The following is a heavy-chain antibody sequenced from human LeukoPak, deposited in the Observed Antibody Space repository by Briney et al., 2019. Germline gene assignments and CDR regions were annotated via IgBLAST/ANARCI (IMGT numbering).Heavy chain of an antibody. CDR3: ARDGGSSWYFDY. Sequence: GGSLRLSCAASGFTFSDYYMSWIRQAPGKGLECVSYISSSGNTTYYSDSVRGRFTISRDNAKNSLHRQMNSLRAEDTAVYYCARDGGSSWYFDYWGQGTLATVSS. D-gene: IGHD6-13*01. J-gene: IGHJ4*02. V-gene: IGHV3-11*04. CDR2: ISSSGNTT. CDR1: GFTFSDYY.